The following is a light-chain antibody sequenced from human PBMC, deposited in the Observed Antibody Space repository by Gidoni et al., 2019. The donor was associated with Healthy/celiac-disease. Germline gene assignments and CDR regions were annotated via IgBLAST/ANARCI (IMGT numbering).Light chain of an antibody. CDR2: AAS. CDR3: QQSYSTLGT. V-gene: IGKV1-39*01. Sequence: DIQMTQYPSSLSASVGDRVAITCRASQSIISYLNWYQQKPGKAPKLLIYAASSLQSGVPSRFSGSGSGTDFTLTISSLQPEDFATYYCQQSYSTLGTFGQGTRLEIK. CDR1: QSIISY. J-gene: IGKJ5*01.